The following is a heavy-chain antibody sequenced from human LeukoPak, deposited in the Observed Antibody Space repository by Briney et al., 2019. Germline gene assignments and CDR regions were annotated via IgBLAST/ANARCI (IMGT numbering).Heavy chain of an antibody. J-gene: IGHJ4*02. CDR1: GFTFSSYA. CDR2: ISYDGSNK. CDR3: ARQYSYGLGY. Sequence: GALRLSCAASGFTFSSYAMHWVRQAPGKGLEWVAVISYDGSNKYYADSVKGRFTISRDNSKNTLYLQMNSLRAEDTAVYYCARQYSYGLGYWGQGTLVTVSS. V-gene: IGHV3-30*04. D-gene: IGHD5-18*01.